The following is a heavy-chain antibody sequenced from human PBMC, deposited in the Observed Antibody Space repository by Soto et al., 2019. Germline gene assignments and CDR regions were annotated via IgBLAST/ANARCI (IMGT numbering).Heavy chain of an antibody. CDR1: GGSSIGYG. D-gene: IGHD2-2*01. CDR2: IYYSGST. J-gene: IGHJ4*02. CDR3: ARAIVVVPAAMWYFDY. V-gene: IGHV4-59*01. Sequence: LETLCVRKSVAGGSSIGYGGSWIRKTQGKGLEWIGYIYYSGSTNYNPSLKSRVTISVDTSKNQFSLKLSSVTAADTAVYYCARAIVVVPAAMWYFDYWGQGTLVTVSS.